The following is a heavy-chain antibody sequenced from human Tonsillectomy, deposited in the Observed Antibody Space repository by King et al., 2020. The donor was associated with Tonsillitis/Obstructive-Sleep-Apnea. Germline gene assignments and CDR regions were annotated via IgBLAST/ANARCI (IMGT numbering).Heavy chain of an antibody. J-gene: IGHJ6*02. CDR2: ISYDGTNK. CDR3: AKAAPSTMVRGVPYYYYGMDV. D-gene: IGHD3-10*01. CDR1: GFTFSHYG. V-gene: IGHV3-30*18. Sequence: VQLVESGGGVVQPGRSLRLSCAASGFTFSHYGMHWVRQAPGKGLEGVAVISYDGTNKYYGDSVEGRFTISRDNSKNTLYLQMNSLRPEDTAVYYCAKAAPSTMVRGVPYYYYGMDVWGQGTTVTVSS.